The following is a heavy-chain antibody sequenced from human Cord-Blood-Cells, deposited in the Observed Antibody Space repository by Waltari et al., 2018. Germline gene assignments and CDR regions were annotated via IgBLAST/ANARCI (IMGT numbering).Heavy chain of an antibody. CDR2: IDWDDDK. V-gene: IGHV2-70*01. D-gene: IGHD4-17*01. Sequence: QVTLRESGPALVKPTHTLTRTCTVPGFSLTTIGMCVSWIRQPPGKALEWLALIDWDDDKYYSTSLKTRLTISKDTSKNQVVLTMTNMDPVDTATYYCARNYGGNSYFDYWGQGTLVTVSS. J-gene: IGHJ4*02. CDR3: ARNYGGNSYFDY. CDR1: GFSLTTIGMC.